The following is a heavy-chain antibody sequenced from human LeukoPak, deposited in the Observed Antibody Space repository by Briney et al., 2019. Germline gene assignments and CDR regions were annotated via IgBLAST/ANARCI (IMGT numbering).Heavy chain of an antibody. D-gene: IGHD6-13*01. J-gene: IGHJ6*03. CDR3: ARDGAAGRPPYYMDV. Sequence: GGSLRLSCAASGFTFSSYSMNWVRQAPGKGLEWVSSISSSSSYIYYADSVKGRFTISRDNAKNSLYLQIHSLRAEDTAVYYCARDGAAGRPPYYMDVWGKGTTVTISS. CDR2: ISSSSSYI. V-gene: IGHV3-21*01. CDR1: GFTFSSYS.